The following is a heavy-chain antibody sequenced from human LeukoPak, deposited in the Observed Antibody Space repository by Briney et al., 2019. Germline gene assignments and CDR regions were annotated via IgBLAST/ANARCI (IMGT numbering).Heavy chain of an antibody. CDR2: MYTSGSA. Sequence: PSETLSLTCTVSGGSISSGSYYWTWIRQPAGKGLEWIGRMYTSGSAIYNPSLNSRVTISVDTSKNQFSLRLSSVTAADTAVYYCTRGYPFDCWGQGTLVTVSS. D-gene: IGHD1-14*01. CDR1: GGSISSGSYY. J-gene: IGHJ4*02. V-gene: IGHV4-61*02. CDR3: TRGYPFDC.